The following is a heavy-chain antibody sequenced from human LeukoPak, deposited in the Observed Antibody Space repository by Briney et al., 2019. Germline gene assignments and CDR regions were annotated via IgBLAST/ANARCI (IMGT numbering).Heavy chain of an antibody. D-gene: IGHD4/OR15-4a*01. V-gene: IGHV4-59*01. CDR2: IEYSGRT. CDR1: GGSISGYY. CDR3: ARGVYGGYFDQ. J-gene: IGHJ4*02. Sequence: SETLSLTCIVSGGSISGYYWSWIRQPPGKGLEWIGYIEYSGRTEYKPSLQSRLTISVDTSKNQFSLKVNSVTAADAAVYYCARGVYGGYFDQWGQGALVTVSS.